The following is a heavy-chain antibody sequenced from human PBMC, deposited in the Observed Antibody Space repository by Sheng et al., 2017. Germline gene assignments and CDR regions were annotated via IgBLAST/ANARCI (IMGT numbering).Heavy chain of an antibody. CDR1: GGSISSGSNY. D-gene: IGHD6-19*01. J-gene: IGHJ4*02. CDR2: IYTTGTT. Sequence: QVQLQESGPGLVKPSETLSLTCTVSGGSISSGSNYWGWIRQSAGKRLEWIGRIYTTGTTNYNTSLKSRVTISLDTSRNQFSLKLTSVTAADTAVYYCVREPLAQSVDYWGQGRLGHRLL. V-gene: IGHV4-61*02. CDR3: VREPLAQSVDY.